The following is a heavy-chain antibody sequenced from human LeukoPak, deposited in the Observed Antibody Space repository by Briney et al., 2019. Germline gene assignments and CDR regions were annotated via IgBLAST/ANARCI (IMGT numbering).Heavy chain of an antibody. J-gene: IGHJ4*02. CDR1: GFTFSDYY. V-gene: IGHV3-11*03. Sequence: GGSLRLSCAASGFTFSDYYMSWIRQAPGKGLEWVSYISSSSSYTNYADSVKGRFTISRDNAKNSLYLQMNSLRAEDTAVYYCAKSFGYSRSWFDNWGQGTLVTVSS. CDR2: ISSSSSYT. D-gene: IGHD6-13*01. CDR3: AKSFGYSRSWFDN.